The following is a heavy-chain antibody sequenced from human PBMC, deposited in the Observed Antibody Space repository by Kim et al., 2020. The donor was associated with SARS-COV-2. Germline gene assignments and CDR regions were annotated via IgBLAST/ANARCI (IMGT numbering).Heavy chain of an antibody. D-gene: IGHD6-6*01. CDR1: GFTFSSYG. CDR2: ISYDGSNK. CDR3: AKDMSIAAPMGRDYYYGRDV. V-gene: IGHV3-30*18. Sequence: GGSLRLSCAASGFTFSSYGMHWVRQAPGKGLEWVAVISYDGSNKYYADSVKGRFTISRDNSKNTLYLQMNSLRAEDTAVTAVYYCAKDMSIAAPMGRDYYYGRDVWGQGNTVTVSS. J-gene: IGHJ6*02.